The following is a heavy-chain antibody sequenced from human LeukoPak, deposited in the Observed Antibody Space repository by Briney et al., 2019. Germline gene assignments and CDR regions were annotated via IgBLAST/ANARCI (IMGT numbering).Heavy chain of an antibody. D-gene: IGHD3-22*01. CDR1: GGTFSSYA. V-gene: IGHV1-69*13. CDR3: ARDLRNYDSSGEFDP. J-gene: IGHJ5*02. Sequence: SVKVSCKASGGTFSSYAINWVRQAPGQGLEWMGGIIPNFGTANYAQKFQGRVTITADESTSTAYMELSSLRSEDTAVYYCARDLRNYDSSGEFDPWGQGTLVTVSS. CDR2: IIPNFGTA.